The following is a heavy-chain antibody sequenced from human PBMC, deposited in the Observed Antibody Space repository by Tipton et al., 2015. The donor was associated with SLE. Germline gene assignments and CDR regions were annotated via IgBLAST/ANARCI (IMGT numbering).Heavy chain of an antibody. J-gene: IGHJ1*01. D-gene: IGHD6-13*01. Sequence: TLSLTFTVSGGSISSYYWSWIRQPPGKGLEWIGYIYYSGSTNYNPSLKSRVTISVDTSKNQFSLKLSSVTAADTAVYYCAREGSSCLFQHWGQGTLVTVSS. CDR2: IYYSGST. CDR1: GGSISSYY. CDR3: AREGSSCLFQH. V-gene: IGHV4-59*01.